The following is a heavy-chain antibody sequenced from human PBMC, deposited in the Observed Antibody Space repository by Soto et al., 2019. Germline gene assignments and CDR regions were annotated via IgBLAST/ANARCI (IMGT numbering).Heavy chain of an antibody. CDR2: IKSDGSGK. CDR1: GFSFSFSW. Sequence: GGSLRLSCVASGFSFSFSWMSWVRQAPGKGLEWVATIKSDGSGKFYVDSVRGRFTISRDNPERSLYLQLNGLRTEDTALYYCADIIEGPWGQGTLVPVSS. J-gene: IGHJ5*02. CDR3: ADIIEGP. V-gene: IGHV3-7*01.